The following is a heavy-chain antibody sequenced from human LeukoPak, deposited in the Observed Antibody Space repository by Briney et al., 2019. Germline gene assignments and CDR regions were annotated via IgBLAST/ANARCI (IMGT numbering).Heavy chain of an antibody. V-gene: IGHV3-23*01. D-gene: IGHD3-3*01. CDR3: ARNRGRFWDV. Sequence: GGSLRLSCAASGFTFSSYAMSWVRQAPGKGLEWVSAISGSGGSTYYADSVKGRFTISRDNAKNSLYLQMNSLRAEDTAVYYCARNRGRFWDVWGKGTTVTVSS. J-gene: IGHJ6*04. CDR1: GFTFSSYA. CDR2: ISGSGGST.